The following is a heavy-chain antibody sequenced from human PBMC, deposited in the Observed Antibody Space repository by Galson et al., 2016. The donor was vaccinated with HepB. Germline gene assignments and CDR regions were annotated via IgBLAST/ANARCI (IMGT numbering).Heavy chain of an antibody. CDR1: GNSLTSHW. CDR2: IDPSDSYT. J-gene: IGHJ4*02. V-gene: IGHV5-10-1*01. Sequence: QSGADVKKPGESLKISCKGFGNSLTSHWIGWVRQMPGKGLEWMGRIDPSDSYTNYSPSFQGHVTISADKSISTAYLQWSSLKASDTAMYYCARRGAAGLDWGQGTLVTVSS. CDR3: ARRGAAGLD. D-gene: IGHD6-13*01.